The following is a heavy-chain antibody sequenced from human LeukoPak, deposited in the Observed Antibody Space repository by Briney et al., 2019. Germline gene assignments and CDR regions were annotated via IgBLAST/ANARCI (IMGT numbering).Heavy chain of an antibody. CDR3: ARDIGDILTGYYPLYYYYGMDV. D-gene: IGHD3-9*01. CDR2: IIPILGIA. J-gene: IGHJ6*02. V-gene: IGHV1-69*04. CDR1: GGTFSSYA. Sequence: ASVKVSCKASGGTFSSYAISWVRQAPGQGLEWMERIIPILGIANYAQKFQGRVTITADKSTSTAYMELSSLRSEDTAVYYCARDIGDILTGYYPLYYYYGMDVWGQGTTVTVSS.